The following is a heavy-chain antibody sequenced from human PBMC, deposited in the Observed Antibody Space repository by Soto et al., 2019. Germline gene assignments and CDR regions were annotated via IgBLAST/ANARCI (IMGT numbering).Heavy chain of an antibody. CDR3: ATAYSSGWYIFDY. Sequence: SETLSLTCPVSGYSISSGENYWSWIRQTPGKGLEWIGYIYYTGGTYYNPSLRSRVTLSLDTSKNQFSLKLSSVTAADTAVYYCATAYSSGWYIFDYWGQGTLVTVSS. CDR2: IYYTGGT. J-gene: IGHJ4*02. D-gene: IGHD6-19*01. CDR1: GYSISSGENY. V-gene: IGHV4-30-4*02.